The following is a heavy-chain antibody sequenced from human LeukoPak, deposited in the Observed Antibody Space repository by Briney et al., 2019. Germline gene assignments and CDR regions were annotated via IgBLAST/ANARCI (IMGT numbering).Heavy chain of an antibody. CDR2: ISSSSYI. V-gene: IGHV3-21*01. CDR1: GFTFSSYS. J-gene: IGHJ5*02. D-gene: IGHD3-22*01. Sequence: GGSLRLSCAASGFTFSSYSMNWVRQAPGKGLEWVSSISSSSYIYYADSVKGRFTISRDNAKNSLYLQMNSLRAEDTAVYYCARGQGGYYYDSSGYYYTWGQGTLVTVSS. CDR3: ARGQGGYYYDSSGYYYT.